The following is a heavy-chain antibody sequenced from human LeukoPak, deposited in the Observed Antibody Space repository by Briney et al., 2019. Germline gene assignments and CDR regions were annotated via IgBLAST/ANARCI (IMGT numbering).Heavy chain of an antibody. CDR1: GGTFSSYA. CDR2: IIPIFGTA. D-gene: IGHD2-15*01. V-gene: IGHV1-69*01. CDR3: ARDCSGGSCDHTNWFDP. Sequence: GASVMVSCKASGGTFSSYAISWVRQAPGQGLEWMGGIIPIFGTANYAQKFQGRVTITADESTSTAYMELSSLRSEDTAVYYCARDCSGGSCDHTNWFDPWGQGTLVTVSS. J-gene: IGHJ5*02.